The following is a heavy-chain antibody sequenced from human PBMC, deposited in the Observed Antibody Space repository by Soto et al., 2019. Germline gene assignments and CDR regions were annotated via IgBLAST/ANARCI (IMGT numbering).Heavy chain of an antibody. D-gene: IGHD1-1*01. V-gene: IGHV1-8*01. CDR1: GYTFTSYD. CDR2: MNPNSGYT. J-gene: IGHJ4*02. CDR3: ARPRKGTTVIGY. Sequence: QVQLVQSGAEVKKPGASVKISCKASGYTFTSYDVHWVRQATGQGLEWMGWMNPNSGYTDYAQKCQGRVTMTRNTSINAAYMELSSLRSVDTAVYYCARPRKGTTVIGYWGQGTLVTVSS.